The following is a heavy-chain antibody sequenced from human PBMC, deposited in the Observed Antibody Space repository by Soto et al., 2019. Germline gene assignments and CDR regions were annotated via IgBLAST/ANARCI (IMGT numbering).Heavy chain of an antibody. Sequence: GGSLRLSCAASGFTFSSYAMSWVRQAPGKGLEWVSAISGSGGSTYYADSVKGRFTISRDNSKNTLYLQMNSLRAEDTAVYYCARDTYYDFWSGYFYWGQGTLVTVSS. CDR1: GFTFSSYA. CDR3: ARDTYYDFWSGYFY. CDR2: ISGSGGST. V-gene: IGHV3-23*01. D-gene: IGHD3-3*01. J-gene: IGHJ4*02.